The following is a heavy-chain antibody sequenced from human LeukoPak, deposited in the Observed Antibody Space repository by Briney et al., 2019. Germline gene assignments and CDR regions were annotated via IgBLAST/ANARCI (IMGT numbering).Heavy chain of an antibody. CDR2: IRYDGSIK. CDR1: GFTFSSYG. Sequence: GGSLRLSCAPSGFTFSSYGMHWVRQAPGKGLEWVAFIRYDGSIKYYADSVKGRFTISSDNSKNTLYLQLNSLRAEDTAIYYCAREDYGDLDYWGQGTLVTVSS. J-gene: IGHJ4*02. D-gene: IGHD4-17*01. V-gene: IGHV3-30*02. CDR3: AREDYGDLDY.